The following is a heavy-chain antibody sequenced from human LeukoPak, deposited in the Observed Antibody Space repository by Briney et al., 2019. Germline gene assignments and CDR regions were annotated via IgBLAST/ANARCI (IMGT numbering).Heavy chain of an antibody. Sequence: SETLSLTCTVSGDSISPSSYSWAWLRQSPGKGLEWIGNIFYSGRAYYNPSLESRVTMSIDTSKNQFSLNLNSVTATDTAVYYCARRQYYDGVDYWGQGTLVTVSS. V-gene: IGHV4-39*01. CDR2: IFYSGRA. J-gene: IGHJ4*02. D-gene: IGHD3-22*01. CDR3: ARRQYYDGVDY. CDR1: GDSISPSSYS.